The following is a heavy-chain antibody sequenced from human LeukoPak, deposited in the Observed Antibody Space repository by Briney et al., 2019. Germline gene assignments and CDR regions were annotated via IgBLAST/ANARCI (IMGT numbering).Heavy chain of an antibody. D-gene: IGHD4-17*01. Sequence: GGSLRLSCAASGFTFSSYAMTWVRQAPGKGLEWVSAISGSGADTYYADSVKGRFTISRDNSKNTLYLQMNSLRAEDTAVYYCARDRAVTTVVSDYWGQGTLVTVSS. CDR1: GFTFSSYA. CDR3: ARDRAVTTVVSDY. V-gene: IGHV3-23*01. J-gene: IGHJ4*02. CDR2: ISGSGADT.